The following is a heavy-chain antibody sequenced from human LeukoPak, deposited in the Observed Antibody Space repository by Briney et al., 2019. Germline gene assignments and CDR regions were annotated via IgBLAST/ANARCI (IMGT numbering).Heavy chain of an antibody. CDR3: ARDGCTNGVCYFYYFDY. Sequence: AASVKVSCKASGYTFTSYGISWVRQAPGQGREGMGWISSYNGNTNYAQKLQGRVTMTTDTSTSTAYMELRSLRSDDTAVYYCARDGCTNGVCYFYYFDYWGQGTLVTVSS. CDR2: ISSYNGNT. D-gene: IGHD2-8*01. CDR1: GYTFTSYG. V-gene: IGHV1-18*01. J-gene: IGHJ4*02.